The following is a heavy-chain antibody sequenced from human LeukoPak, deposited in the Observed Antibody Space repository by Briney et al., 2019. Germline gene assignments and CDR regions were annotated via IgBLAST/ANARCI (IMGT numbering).Heavy chain of an antibody. CDR1: GYTFTSYG. V-gene: IGHV1-2*02. CDR3: ARDYGSGSYPHFDH. Sequence: ASVKVSCKASGYTFTSYGISWVRQAPGQGLEWMGWINPNSGGTNYAQKFQGRVTMTRDTSISTAYMELSRLRSDDTAVYYCARDYGSGSYPHFDHWGQGTLVTVSS. J-gene: IGHJ4*02. CDR2: INPNSGGT. D-gene: IGHD3-10*01.